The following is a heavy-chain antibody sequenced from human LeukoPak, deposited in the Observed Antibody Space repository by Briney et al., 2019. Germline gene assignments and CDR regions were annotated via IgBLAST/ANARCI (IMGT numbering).Heavy chain of an antibody. D-gene: IGHD4-17*01. V-gene: IGHV3-23*01. J-gene: IGHJ4*02. CDR1: GFTFTSYA. Sequence: PGGSLRLSCSVSGFTFTSYAMSWVRQAPGKGLEWVSAIGAADGVALYADSVKGRFTISRDTSNNTLYLQMNSLRVEDTALCYCAKLGYGDYERTFDYWGQGTLVTVSS. CDR3: AKLGYGDYERTFDY. CDR2: IGAADGVA.